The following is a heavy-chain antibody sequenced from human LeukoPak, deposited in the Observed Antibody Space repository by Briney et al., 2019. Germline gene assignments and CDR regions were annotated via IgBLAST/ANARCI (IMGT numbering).Heavy chain of an antibody. CDR2: ISTYNGKT. Sequence: ASVKVSCKASGYTFTSYGISWVRQAPGQGLEWMGWISTYNGKTNYAHKFQGGVTLTTDTSTSTASMELRSLRSDDTAVYYCARDRRYDFWCCYYNYKYYYYGMDVWGQGTTVTVSS. J-gene: IGHJ6*02. CDR3: ARDRRYDFWCCYYNYKYYYYGMDV. D-gene: IGHD3-3*01. V-gene: IGHV1-18*01. CDR1: GYTFTSYG.